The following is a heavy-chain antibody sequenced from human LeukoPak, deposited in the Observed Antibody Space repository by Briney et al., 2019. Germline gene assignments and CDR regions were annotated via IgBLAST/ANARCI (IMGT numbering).Heavy chain of an antibody. CDR2: IIPSFGTA. V-gene: IGHV1-69*13. D-gene: IGHD3-10*01. Sequence: SVKVSCKASGGTFSSYAISWVRQAPGQGREWMGGIIPSFGTANYAQKFQGRVTITADESTSTAYMELSSLRSEDTAVYYCTSPTTLGYYGSGHPYYGMDVWGQGTTVTVSS. CDR1: GGTFSSYA. CDR3: TSPTTLGYYGSGHPYYGMDV. J-gene: IGHJ6*02.